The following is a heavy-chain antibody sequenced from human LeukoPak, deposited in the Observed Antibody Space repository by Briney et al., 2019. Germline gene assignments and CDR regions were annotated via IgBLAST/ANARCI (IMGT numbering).Heavy chain of an antibody. D-gene: IGHD6-19*01. CDR2: INQDGSEK. Sequence: GGSLRLSCAASGFTFSSYWMSWVRQAPGKGLEWVSNINQDGSEKYYVDSVKGRFTISRDNAKNSLYLQMNSLRVEDTAVYYCARLSYSSGWYVPNDYWGQGTLVTVSS. CDR3: ARLSYSSGWYVPNDY. J-gene: IGHJ4*02. CDR1: GFTFSSYW. V-gene: IGHV3-7*01.